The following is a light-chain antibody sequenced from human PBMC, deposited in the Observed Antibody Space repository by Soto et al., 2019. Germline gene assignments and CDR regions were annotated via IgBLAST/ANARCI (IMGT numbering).Light chain of an antibody. CDR3: QQHYNSPFT. V-gene: IGKV4-1*01. CDR1: QNVLYSPNNKNY. CDR2: GAS. J-gene: IGKJ3*01. Sequence: DIVMTQSPDSLAVYLGERATINCKSSQNVLYSPNNKNYLAWYQQKPGQPPKLLIYGASTRESGVPDRFSGSGSGTDFTLTISSLQAEDGAVYYCQQHYNSPFTFGPGTKVDIK.